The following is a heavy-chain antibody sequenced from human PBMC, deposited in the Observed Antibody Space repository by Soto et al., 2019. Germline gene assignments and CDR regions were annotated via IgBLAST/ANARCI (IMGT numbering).Heavy chain of an antibody. J-gene: IGHJ6*02. Sequence: GGSLRLSCAASGFTFDDYTMHWVRQAPGKGLEWVSLISWDGGSTYYADSVKGRFTISRDNSKNSLYLQMNSLRTEDTALYYCAQENPPVAGRRDYGMDVWGQGTTVTVSS. CDR1: GFTFDDYT. CDR2: ISWDGGST. CDR3: AQENPPVAGRRDYGMDV. V-gene: IGHV3-43*01. D-gene: IGHD6-19*01.